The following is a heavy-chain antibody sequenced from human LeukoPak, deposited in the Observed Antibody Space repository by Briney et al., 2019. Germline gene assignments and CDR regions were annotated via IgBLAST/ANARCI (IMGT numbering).Heavy chain of an antibody. J-gene: IGHJ4*02. V-gene: IGHV4-39*01. CDR3: VRQDDWAQDY. D-gene: IGHD3-16*01. Sequence: PSETLSLTCSVSGGSISSRSYYWGWIRQPPGKGLEWIGTIYYTGNTFYNPSLKSRVTISVDTSKKQFSLKLNSVTAADTAVYYCVRQDDWAQDYWGQGTLVTVSS. CDR2: IYYTGNT. CDR1: GGSISSRSYY.